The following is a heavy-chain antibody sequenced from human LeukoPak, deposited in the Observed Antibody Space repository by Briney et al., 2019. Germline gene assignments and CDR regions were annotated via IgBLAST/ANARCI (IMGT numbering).Heavy chain of an antibody. J-gene: IGHJ4*02. D-gene: IGHD4-11*01. CDR2: IYRNGNI. V-gene: IGHV4-38-2*01. CDR3: ARAYSRTPGDYYFDS. CDR1: GFFISSGYY. Sequence: PSETLPLTCAVSGFFISSGYYWGWIRQPPGKGLEWIASIYRNGNIFYNPSLQSRVTISVDTSRNQISLQLGSATAADTAVYYCARAYSRTPGDYYFDSWGQGTVVTVSS.